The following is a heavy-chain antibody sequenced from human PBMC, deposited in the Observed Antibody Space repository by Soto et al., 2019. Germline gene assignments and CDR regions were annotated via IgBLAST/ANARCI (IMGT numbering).Heavy chain of an antibody. Sequence: QVQLVQSGAEVKKPGSSVKVSCKASGGTFSSYAISWVRQAPGQGLEWMGGIIPIFGTANYAQKFQGRVTINADESTSSAYLELISLGCEDTAVYFCARSRSRSSNGVPYYCFGMDFCFQGTTVTGSS. J-gene: IGHJ6*02. V-gene: IGHV1-69*01. CDR1: GGTFSSYA. D-gene: IGHD6-6*01. CDR2: IIPIFGTA. CDR3: ARSRSRSSNGVPYYCFGMDF.